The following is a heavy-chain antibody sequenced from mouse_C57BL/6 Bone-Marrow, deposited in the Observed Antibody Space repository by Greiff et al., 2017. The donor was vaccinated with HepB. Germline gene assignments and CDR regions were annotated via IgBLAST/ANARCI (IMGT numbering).Heavy chain of an antibody. J-gene: IGHJ3*01. CDR2: ISDGGSYT. CDR3: ARRAYYGSSYAWFAY. Sequence: EVMLVESGGGLVKPGGSLKLSCAASGFTFSSYAMSWVRQTPEKRLEWVATISDGGSYTYYPDNVKGRFTISRDNAKNNLYLQMSHLKSEDTAMYYCARRAYYGSSYAWFAYWGQGTLVTVSA. CDR1: GFTFSSYA. D-gene: IGHD1-1*01. V-gene: IGHV5-4*03.